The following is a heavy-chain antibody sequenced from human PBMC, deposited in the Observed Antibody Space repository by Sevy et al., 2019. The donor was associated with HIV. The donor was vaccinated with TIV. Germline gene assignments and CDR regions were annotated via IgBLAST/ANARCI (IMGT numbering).Heavy chain of an antibody. D-gene: IGHD6-13*01. V-gene: IGHV3-30-3*01. CDR1: GFTFSSYA. Sequence: GSLRLSCAASGFTFSSYAMHWVRQAPGKGLEWVAVISYDGSNKYYADSVKGRFTISRDNSKNTLYLQMNSLRAEDTAVYYCARGKTAAAGAYYYYGMDVWGQGTTVTVSS. CDR2: ISYDGSNK. CDR3: ARGKTAAAGAYYYYGMDV. J-gene: IGHJ6*02.